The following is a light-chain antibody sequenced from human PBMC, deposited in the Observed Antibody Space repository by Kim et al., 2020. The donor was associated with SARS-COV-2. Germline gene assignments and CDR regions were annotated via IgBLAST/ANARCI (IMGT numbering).Light chain of an antibody. V-gene: IGLV3-25*03. Sequence: SYELTQPPSVSVSPGQTARITFSGDAFPTQYAYCYQQKPGQAPVLVIYQAIERPSGFPARFSGSSSLSTVTLTISGVQPEDAADYYCQSSDSSGTYVFGG. CDR1: AFPTQY. J-gene: IGLJ3*02. CDR2: QAI. CDR3: QSSDSSGTYV.